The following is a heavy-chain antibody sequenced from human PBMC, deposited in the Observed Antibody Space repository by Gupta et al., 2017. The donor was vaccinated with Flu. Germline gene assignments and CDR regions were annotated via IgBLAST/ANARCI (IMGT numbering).Heavy chain of an antibody. Sequence: APGKGLEWVSYISSSSSTIYYADSVKGRFTISRDNAKNSLYLQMNSLRAEDTAVYYCARDRSALGYGDYVPNVTKYEFDYWGQGTLVTVSS. D-gene: IGHD4-17*01. V-gene: IGHV3-48*01. CDR2: ISSSSSTI. CDR3: ARDRSALGYGDYVPNVTKYEFDY. J-gene: IGHJ4*02.